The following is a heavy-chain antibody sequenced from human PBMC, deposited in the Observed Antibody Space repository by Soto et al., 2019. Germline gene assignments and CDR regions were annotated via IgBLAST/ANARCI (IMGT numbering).Heavy chain of an antibody. J-gene: IGHJ4*02. CDR1: GFTISSNA. Sequence: GGSVRLSCAASGFTISSNAMYWVRQAPGKGLEWVSGISDRGDTTHYADSVKGRFTISRDTSKNTLYLQLNTLRADDTAVYYCAKDKPGTTSFDYWGQGTLVTVSS. V-gene: IGHV3-23*01. D-gene: IGHD1-1*01. CDR2: ISDRGDTT. CDR3: AKDKPGTTSFDY.